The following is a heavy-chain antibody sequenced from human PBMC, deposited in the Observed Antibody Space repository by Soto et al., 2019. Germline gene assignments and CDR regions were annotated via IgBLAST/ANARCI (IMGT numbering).Heavy chain of an antibody. J-gene: IGHJ6*02. CDR3: AKGGQWLVGNLSYYYYGMDV. V-gene: IGHV3-30*18. CDR1: GFTFSSYG. D-gene: IGHD6-19*01. Sequence: QVQLVESGGGVVQPGRSLRLSCAASGFTFSSYGMHWVRQAPGKGLEWVAVISYDGSNKYYADSVKGRFTISRDNSKNTLYLQRNSLRAEDTAVYYCAKGGQWLVGNLSYYYYGMDVWGQGTTVTVSS. CDR2: ISYDGSNK.